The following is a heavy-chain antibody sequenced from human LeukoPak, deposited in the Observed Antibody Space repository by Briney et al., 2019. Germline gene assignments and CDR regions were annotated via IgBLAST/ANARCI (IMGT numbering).Heavy chain of an antibody. CDR1: GFTFSSYG. Sequence: AGGSLRLSCAASGFTFSSYGMHWVRQAPGKGLEWVSAISATGGTTYYADSVKGRFTISRDNSKNTLYLQMNSLRAEDTAIYYCAKNGDRGAYCSGGSCYPYYYYYIDVWGKGTTVTISS. J-gene: IGHJ6*03. D-gene: IGHD2-15*01. CDR3: AKNGDRGAYCSGGSCYPYYYYYIDV. V-gene: IGHV3-23*01. CDR2: ISATGGTT.